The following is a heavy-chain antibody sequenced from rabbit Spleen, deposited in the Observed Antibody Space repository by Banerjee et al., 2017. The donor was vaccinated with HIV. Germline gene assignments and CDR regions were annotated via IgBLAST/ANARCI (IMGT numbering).Heavy chain of an antibody. D-gene: IGHD8-1*01. Sequence: EQLEESGGGLVKPEGSLTLTCKASGVSFSDKDVMCWVRQAPGKGLEWIGLIDGGSSGSTRYASWAKGRFTISKISSTTVTLQMTSLTAADTATYFCARDAATSFSSYGMDLWGQGTLVTVS. CDR3: ARDAATSFSSYGMDL. J-gene: IGHJ6*01. CDR2: IDGGSSGST. V-gene: IGHV1S45*01. CDR1: GVSFSDKDV.